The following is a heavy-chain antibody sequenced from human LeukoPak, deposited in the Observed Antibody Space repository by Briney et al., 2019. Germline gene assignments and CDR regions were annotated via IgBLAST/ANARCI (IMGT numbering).Heavy chain of an antibody. CDR2: ISGGAGST. V-gene: IGHV3-23*01. Sequence: GGSLRLSCAASGFTFNNYAMSWVRQAPGKGLEWISIISGGAGSTYYADSLKGRFTISRDNSKNTLYLQMNSLRAEDTAMYYCARGMGASTYYFDYWGQGTLVTVSS. CDR1: GFTFNNYA. J-gene: IGHJ4*02. D-gene: IGHD3-16*01. CDR3: ARGMGASTYYFDY.